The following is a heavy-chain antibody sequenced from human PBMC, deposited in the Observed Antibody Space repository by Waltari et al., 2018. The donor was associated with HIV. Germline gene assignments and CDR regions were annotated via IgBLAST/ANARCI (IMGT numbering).Heavy chain of an antibody. J-gene: IGHJ6*02. CDR3: ARELRAGGHYYYGMDV. CDR1: GYTFTGYY. V-gene: IGHV1-2*02. Sequence: QVQLVQSGAEVKKPGASVKVSCKASGYTFTGYYMNWVRQAPGQGLEWMGWINPNSGGTNYAQKFQGRVTMTRDTSISTAYMELSRLRSDDTAVYYCARELRAGGHYYYGMDVWGQGTTVTVSS. D-gene: IGHD2-8*02. CDR2: INPNSGGT.